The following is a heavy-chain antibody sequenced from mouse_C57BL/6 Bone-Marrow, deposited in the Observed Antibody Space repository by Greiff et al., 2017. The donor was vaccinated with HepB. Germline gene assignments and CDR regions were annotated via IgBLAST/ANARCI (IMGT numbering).Heavy chain of an antibody. J-gene: IGHJ3*01. V-gene: IGHV5-17*01. D-gene: IGHD1-1*01. Sequence: EVKLMESGGGLVKPGGSLKLSCAASGFTFSDYGMHWVRQAPEKGLEWVAYISSGSSTIYYADTVKGRFTISIDNAKNPLFLQMTSLRSEDTAMYYCARPNYYGSSWFAYWGQGTLVTVSA. CDR2: ISSGSSTI. CDR1: GFTFSDYG. CDR3: ARPNYYGSSWFAY.